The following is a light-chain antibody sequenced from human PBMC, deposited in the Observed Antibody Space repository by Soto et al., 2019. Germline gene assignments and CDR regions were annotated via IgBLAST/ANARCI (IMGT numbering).Light chain of an antibody. V-gene: IGKV1-39*01. CDR1: QSISSY. CDR2: AAS. CDR3: QQSYSTPRT. J-gene: IGKJ2*01. Sequence: DIQMTQSPSSLSASVGDIVTITCRASQSISSYLNWYQQKPVKAPKLLIYAASSLQSGVPSRFSGSGSGTDFTLPISSLQPEDFATYYCQQSYSTPRTFSQGNKLEIK.